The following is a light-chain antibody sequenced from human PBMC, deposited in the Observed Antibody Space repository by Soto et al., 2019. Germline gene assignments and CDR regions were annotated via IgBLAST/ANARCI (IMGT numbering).Light chain of an antibody. J-gene: IGKJ1*01. CDR1: QSISNN. CDR3: QQRSNWPT. V-gene: IGKV3-11*01. CDR2: DAS. Sequence: EILMTQSPSTLSVSPGERATLSCRASQSISNNLAWYQQKPGQAPRLLIYDASNRATGIPARFSGSGSGTDFTLTISSLEPEDFAVYYCQQRSNWPTFGQGTKVDIK.